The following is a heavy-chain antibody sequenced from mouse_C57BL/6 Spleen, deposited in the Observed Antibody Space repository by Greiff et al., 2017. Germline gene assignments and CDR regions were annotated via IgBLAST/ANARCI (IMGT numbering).Heavy chain of an antibody. CDR1: GYTFTSYW. CDR3: ARGVATHWYFDV. V-gene: IGHV1-69*01. Sequence: VQLQQPGAELVMPGASVKLSCKASGYTFTSYWMHWVKQRPGQGLEWIGEIDPSDSYTNYNQKFKGKSTLTVDKSSSTAYMQLSSLTSEDSAVYYCARGVATHWYFDVWGTGTTVTVSS. J-gene: IGHJ1*03. CDR2: IDPSDSYT. D-gene: IGHD1-1*01.